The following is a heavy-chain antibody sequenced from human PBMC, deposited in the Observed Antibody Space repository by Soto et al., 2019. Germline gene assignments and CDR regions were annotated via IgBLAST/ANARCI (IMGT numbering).Heavy chain of an antibody. CDR1: GYTFTSYG. D-gene: IGHD4-4*01. Sequence: ASVKVSCKASGYTFTSYGISWVRQAPGQGLEWMGWISAYNGNTNYAQKLQGRVTMTTDTSTSTAYMELRSLRSDDTPVYYCARELHDYRKYGSYYSYGMDVWGPGLTVNVS. J-gene: IGHJ6*02. V-gene: IGHV1-18*01. CDR2: ISAYNGNT. CDR3: ARELHDYRKYGSYYSYGMDV.